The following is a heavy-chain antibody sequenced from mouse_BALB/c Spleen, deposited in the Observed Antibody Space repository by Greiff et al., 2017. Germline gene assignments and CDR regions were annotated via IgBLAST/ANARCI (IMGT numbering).Heavy chain of an antibody. J-gene: IGHJ1*01. CDR3: ARGGLRRDFDV. CDR2: ISYDGSN. V-gene: IGHV3-6*02. CDR1: GYSITSGYY. Sequence: EVQLVESGPGLVKPSQSLSLTCSVTGYSITSGYYWNWIRQFPGNKLEWMGYISYDGSNNYNPSLKNRISITRDTSKNQFFLKLNSVTTEDTATYYCARGGLRRDFDVWGAGTTVTVSS. D-gene: IGHD2-4*01.